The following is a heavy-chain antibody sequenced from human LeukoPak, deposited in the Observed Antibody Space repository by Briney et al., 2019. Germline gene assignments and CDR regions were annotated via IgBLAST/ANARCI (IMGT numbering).Heavy chain of an antibody. D-gene: IGHD2-2*01. V-gene: IGHV4-59*01. CDR2: IYYSGST. CDR1: GGSISSYY. CDR3: ARVQYQLLQPENWFDP. Sequence: SETLSLTCTVSGGSISSYYWSWIRQPPGKGLGWIGYIYYSGSTNYNPSLKSRVTISVDTSKNQFSLKLSSVTAADTAVYYCARVQYQLLQPENWFDPWGRGTLVTVSS. J-gene: IGHJ5*02.